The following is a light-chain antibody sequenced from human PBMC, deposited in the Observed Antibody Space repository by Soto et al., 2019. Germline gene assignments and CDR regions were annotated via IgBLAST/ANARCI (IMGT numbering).Light chain of an antibody. Sequence: QPVLTQSPSASASLGASVKLTCTLSSGHSSYAIAWHQQQPEKGPRYLMKLNSDGSHSKGDGIPDRFSGSSSGAARYLTISSLQSEDEADYYCQTWGTGIQVVFGGGTKLTVL. CDR3: QTWGTGIQVV. V-gene: IGLV4-69*01. CDR2: LNSDGSH. CDR1: SGHSSYA. J-gene: IGLJ2*01.